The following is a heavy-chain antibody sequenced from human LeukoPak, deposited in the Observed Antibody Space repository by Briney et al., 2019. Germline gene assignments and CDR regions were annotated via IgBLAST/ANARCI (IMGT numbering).Heavy chain of an antibody. CDR1: EFTFSSYS. CDR3: ARDGGGPDAYDI. J-gene: IGHJ3*02. Sequence: GGSLRLSCAASEFTFSSYSMNWVRQAPGKGLEWVSYITNSGNSKSYADSVKGRFTISRDNTKNSLYLQMNSLRAEDTAVYYCARDGGGPDAYDIWGQGTMVTVSS. CDR2: ITNSGNSK. V-gene: IGHV3-48*01.